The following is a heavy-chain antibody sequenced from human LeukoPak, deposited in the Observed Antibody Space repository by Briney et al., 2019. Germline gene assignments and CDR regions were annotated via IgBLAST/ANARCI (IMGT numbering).Heavy chain of an antibody. V-gene: IGHV1-18*01. CDR3: ARDDPYCTNGVCFSGWFDP. Sequence: GASVKVSCTASGYTFTSYGISWVRQAPGQGLEWMGWISASNGNTNYAQKLQGRVTMTTDTSTSTAYMELRSLRSDDTAVYYCARDDPYCTNGVCFSGWFDPWGQGTLVTVSS. CDR2: ISASNGNT. J-gene: IGHJ5*02. CDR1: GYTFTSYG. D-gene: IGHD2-8*01.